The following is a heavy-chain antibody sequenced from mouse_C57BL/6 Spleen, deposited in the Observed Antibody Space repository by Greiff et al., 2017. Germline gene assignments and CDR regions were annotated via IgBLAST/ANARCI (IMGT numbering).Heavy chain of an antibody. J-gene: IGHJ4*01. CDR2: IDPSDSYT. D-gene: IGHD1-1*01. V-gene: IGHV1-50*01. CDR1: GYTFTSYW. CDR3: ACVITTTCGAMDY. Sequence: VQLQQPGAELVKPGASVKLSCKASGYTFTSYWMQWVKQRPGQGLEWIGEIDPSDSYTNYNQKFKGKATLTVDTSSSTAYMQLSSLTSEDTAVYDGACVITTTCGAMDYWGQGTSVTVSS.